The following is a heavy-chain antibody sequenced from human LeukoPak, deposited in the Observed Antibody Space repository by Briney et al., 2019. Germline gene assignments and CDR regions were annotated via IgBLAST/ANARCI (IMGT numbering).Heavy chain of an antibody. J-gene: IGHJ3*02. CDR2: IYTSGST. CDR3: ARGGSSWPKNDAFDI. D-gene: IGHD6-13*01. Sequence: SETLSLTCTVSGGSISSYYWSWIRQPAGKGLEWIGRIYTSGSTNYNPSLKSRVTMSVDTSKNQFSLKLSSVIAADTAVYYCARGGSSWPKNDAFDIWGQGTMVTVSS. V-gene: IGHV4-4*07. CDR1: GGSISSYY.